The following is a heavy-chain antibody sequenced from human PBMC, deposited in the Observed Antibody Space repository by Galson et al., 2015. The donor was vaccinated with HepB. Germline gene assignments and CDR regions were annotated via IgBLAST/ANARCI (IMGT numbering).Heavy chain of an antibody. V-gene: IGHV3-15*01. Sequence: SLRLSCAVSGLTFTDAWMSWVRQAPGKGLEWVARIKSKGVGGTTDYCAPVKGRFIISRDDSEDMVYLQMNSLKTEDTGVYYCTHIQGYLIDDNWYPGGMDFWGQGTTVTVSS. D-gene: IGHD1-1*01. CDR1: GLTFTDAW. CDR2: IKSKGVGGTT. CDR3: THIQGYLIDDNWYPGGMDF. J-gene: IGHJ6*02.